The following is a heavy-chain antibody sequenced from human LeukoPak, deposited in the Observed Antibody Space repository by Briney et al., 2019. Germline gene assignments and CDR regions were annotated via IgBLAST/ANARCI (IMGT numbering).Heavy chain of an antibody. D-gene: IGHD3-3*01. CDR3: AREGNYDFWSGYYKPGL. CDR1: GGSISSGDYY. Sequence: SQTLSLTCTVSGGSISSGDYYWSWIRQPPGKGLEWIGYIYYSGSTYYNPSLKSRATISVDTSKNQFSLKLSSVTAADTAVYYCAREGNYDFWSGYYKPGLWGQGTLVTVSS. CDR2: IYYSGST. V-gene: IGHV4-30-4*08. J-gene: IGHJ4*02.